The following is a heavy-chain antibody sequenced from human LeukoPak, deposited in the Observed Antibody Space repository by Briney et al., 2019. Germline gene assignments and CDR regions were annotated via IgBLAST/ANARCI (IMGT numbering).Heavy chain of an antibody. D-gene: IGHD6-19*01. CDR1: GGSFSGYY. J-gene: IGHJ3*02. CDR2: INHSGST. Sequence: SETLSLTCAVYGGSFSGYYWSWIRQPPGKGLEWIGEINHSGSTNYNPSLKSRVTISVDTSKNQFSLKLSSVTASDTAMYYCARQVMSSGWYSAFDIWGQGTMVTVSS. V-gene: IGHV4-34*01. CDR3: ARQVMSSGWYSAFDI.